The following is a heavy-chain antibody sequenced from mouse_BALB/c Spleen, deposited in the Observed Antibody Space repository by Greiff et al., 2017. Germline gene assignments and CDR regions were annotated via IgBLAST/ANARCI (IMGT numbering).Heavy chain of an antibody. CDR1: GYSFTSYW. Sequence: VQLQQSGTVLARPGASVKMSCKASGYSFTSYWMHWVKQRPGQGLEWIGAIYPGNSDTSYNQKFKGKAKLTAVTSASTAYMELSSLTNEDSAVYYCTRPLWSIRGYFDYWGQGTTLTVSS. J-gene: IGHJ2*01. D-gene: IGHD1-1*02. CDR2: IYPGNSDT. CDR3: TRPLWSIRGYFDY. V-gene: IGHV1-5*01.